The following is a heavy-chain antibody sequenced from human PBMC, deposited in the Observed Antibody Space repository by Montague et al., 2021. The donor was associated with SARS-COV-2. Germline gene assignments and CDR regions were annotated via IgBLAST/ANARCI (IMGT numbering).Heavy chain of an antibody. V-gene: IGHV3-30-3*01. CDR1: GFTFSSYA. J-gene: IGHJ6*02. CDR2: ISCDGGNK. CDR3: ARVQGGYYGMDV. Sequence: SLRLSCAASGFTFSSYAMRWVRQAPGKGLEWVAVISCDGGNKYYADSVKGRFTISRDNSKNTLYLQTNSLRAEDTAVYYCARVQGGYYGMDVWGQGTTVTVAS.